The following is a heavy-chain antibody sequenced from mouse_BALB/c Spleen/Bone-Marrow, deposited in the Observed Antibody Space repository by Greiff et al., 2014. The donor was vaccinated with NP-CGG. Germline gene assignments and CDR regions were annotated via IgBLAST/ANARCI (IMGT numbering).Heavy chain of an antibody. Sequence: VNVVESGPGLVAPSQSLSISCTVSGFSLTSYGVHWVRQPPGKGLEWLGVIWADGSTNYNSALMSRLSISKDNSKSQVFLKMSSLQTDDTAMYYCARITTATGAMDYWGQGTSVTVSS. V-gene: IGHV2-9*02. CDR1: GFSLTSYG. CDR2: IWADGST. CDR3: ARITTATGAMDY. D-gene: IGHD1-2*01. J-gene: IGHJ4*01.